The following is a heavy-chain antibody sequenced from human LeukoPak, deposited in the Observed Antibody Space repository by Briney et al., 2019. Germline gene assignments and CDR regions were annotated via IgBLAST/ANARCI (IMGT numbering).Heavy chain of an antibody. CDR2: ITLSRTTI. Sequence: GGSLRLSCAGSGFTFSNYNMHWVRQAPGKGLEWIAYITLSRTTIYYADSVKGRFAISRDNAKNSLYLQMNSLRAEDTAMYFCARETTYSSSWTDFDYWGQGTLVTVSS. CDR3: ARETTYSSSWTDFDY. D-gene: IGHD6-13*01. J-gene: IGHJ4*02. V-gene: IGHV3-48*01. CDR1: GFTFSNYN.